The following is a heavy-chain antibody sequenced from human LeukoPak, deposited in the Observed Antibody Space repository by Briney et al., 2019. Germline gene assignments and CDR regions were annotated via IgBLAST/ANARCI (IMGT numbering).Heavy chain of an antibody. CDR1: GFTFSSYG. Sequence: GGSLRLSCAASGFTFSSYGIHWVRQAPGKGLEWVAFIRYDGSNKYYADSVKGRFTISRDNSKNTLYLQMNSLRAEDKDMYYCAKGSKAVLFTRDHYMDVWGTGTTVTISS. CDR3: AKGSKAVLFTRDHYMDV. V-gene: IGHV3-30*02. CDR2: IRYDGSNK. J-gene: IGHJ6*03. D-gene: IGHD6-19*01.